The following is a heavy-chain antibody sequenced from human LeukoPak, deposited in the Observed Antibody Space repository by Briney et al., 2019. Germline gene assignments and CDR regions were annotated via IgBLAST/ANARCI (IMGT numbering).Heavy chain of an antibody. CDR2: IIPILGIA. J-gene: IGHJ6*02. V-gene: IGHV1-69*04. Sequence: ASVKVSFKASGGTFSSYAISWVRQAPGQGLEWMGRIIPILGIANYAQKFQGRVTITADKSTSTAYMELSSLRSEDTAVYYCATPRHIVVVTASPYYYYGMDVWGQGTTVTVSS. CDR3: ATPRHIVVVTASPYYYYGMDV. D-gene: IGHD2-21*02. CDR1: GGTFSSYA.